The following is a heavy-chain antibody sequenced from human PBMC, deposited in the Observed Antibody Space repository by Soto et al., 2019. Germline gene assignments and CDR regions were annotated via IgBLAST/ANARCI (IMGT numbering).Heavy chain of an antibody. Sequence: GGSLRLSCAGSGFTSKDYAMTCVRQAPGKGLEGVASMSGTDGIRYYADSVNGRFTISRDNSKNTLFLQMQGLRVEETAVYYCAKQHSVLTGSSRFESWGQGTMVAVSS. D-gene: IGHD3-9*01. CDR2: MSGTDGIR. J-gene: IGHJ4*02. CDR1: GFTSKDYA. CDR3: AKQHSVLTGSSRFES. V-gene: IGHV3-23*01.